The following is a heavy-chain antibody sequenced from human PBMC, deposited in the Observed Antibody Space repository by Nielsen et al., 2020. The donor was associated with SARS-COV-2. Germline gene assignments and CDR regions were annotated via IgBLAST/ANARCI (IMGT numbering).Heavy chain of an antibody. J-gene: IGHJ3*02. CDR3: AKDTGVVVTAPGAFDI. Sequence: GGSLRLSCAASGFTFDDYAMHWVRQAPGKGLEWVSGISWNSGSIGYADSVKGRFTISRDNAKNSLYLQMNSLRAEDTALYYCAKDTGVVVTAPGAFDIWGQGTMVTVSS. V-gene: IGHV3-9*01. CDR2: ISWNSGSI. CDR1: GFTFDDYA. D-gene: IGHD2-21*02.